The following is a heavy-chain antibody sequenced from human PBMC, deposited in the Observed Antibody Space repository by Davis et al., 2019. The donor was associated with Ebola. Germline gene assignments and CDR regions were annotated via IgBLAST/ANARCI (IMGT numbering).Heavy chain of an antibody. CDR1: GGSISSYY. J-gene: IGHJ5*02. V-gene: IGHV4-59*08. D-gene: IGHD6-13*01. Sequence: MPGGSLRLSCTVSGGSISSYYWSWIRQPPGKGLEWIGYIYYSGSTNYNPSLKSRVTISVDTSKNQFSLKLSSVTAADTAVYYCARGGAAAGPWGQGTLVTVSS. CDR3: ARGGAAAGP. CDR2: IYYSGST.